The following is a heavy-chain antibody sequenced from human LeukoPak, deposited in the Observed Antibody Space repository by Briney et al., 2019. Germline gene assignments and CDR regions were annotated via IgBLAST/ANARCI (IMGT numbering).Heavy chain of an antibody. J-gene: IGHJ3*02. CDR3: ARDSTSFNDAFDI. D-gene: IGHD2-2*01. CDR1: GGTFSSYA. CDR2: IIPIFGTA. Sequence: SVKVSCKASGGTFSSYAISWVRQAPGQGLGWMGGIIPIFGTANYAQKFQGRVTITADESTSTAYMELSSLRSEDTAVYYCARDSTSFNDAFDIWGQGTMVTVSS. V-gene: IGHV1-69*01.